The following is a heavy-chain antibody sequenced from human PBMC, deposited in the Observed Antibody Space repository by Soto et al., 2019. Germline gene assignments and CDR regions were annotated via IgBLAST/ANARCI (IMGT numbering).Heavy chain of an antibody. CDR2: IYPGDSDT. J-gene: IGHJ4*02. D-gene: IGHD3-9*01. CDR1: GYDFINYW. V-gene: IGHV5-51*01. CDR3: ATASDWAFDY. Sequence: GESLKISCQASGYDFINYWIGWVRQMPGKGLEWMGIIYPGDSDTRYSPSFQGQVSISADESISTAYLQWSSLAASDTAMYYCATASDWAFDYWGQGTLVTVSS.